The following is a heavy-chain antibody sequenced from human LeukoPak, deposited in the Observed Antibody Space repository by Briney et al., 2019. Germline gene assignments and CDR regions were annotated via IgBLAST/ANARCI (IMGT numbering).Heavy chain of an antibody. Sequence: SETLSLTCTVSGGSISSYYWSWIRQPAGKGLEWIGRIYTSGSTNYNPSLKSRVTMSVDTSKNQFSLKLSSVTAADTAVYYCASHSSSWSRGWFDPWGQGTLVTVSS. V-gene: IGHV4-4*07. J-gene: IGHJ5*02. CDR3: ASHSSSWSRGWFDP. D-gene: IGHD6-13*01. CDR1: GGSISSYY. CDR2: IYTSGST.